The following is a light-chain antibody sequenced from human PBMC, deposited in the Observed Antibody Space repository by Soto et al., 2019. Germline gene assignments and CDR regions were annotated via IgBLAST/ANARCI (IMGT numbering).Light chain of an antibody. CDR3: QQELT. J-gene: IGKJ4*01. CDR1: QSVNSN. Sequence: IVVTQSPVTLSVSPGERAALSCRASQSVNSNLAWYQQKPGQAPRLLVYGASTRATGIPARFSGSGSGTEFTLTISSLQSEDFAVYYCQQELTFGGGTKVEI. V-gene: IGKV3-15*01. CDR2: GAS.